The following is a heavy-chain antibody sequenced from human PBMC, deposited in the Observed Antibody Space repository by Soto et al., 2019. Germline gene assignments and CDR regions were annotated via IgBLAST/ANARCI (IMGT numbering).Heavy chain of an antibody. Sequence: LRLSCAASGFTFSSYARGWVRQAPGKGXEWVXAISGSGGSTYYADSVKGRFTISRDNSKNTLYLQMNSLRAEDTAVYYCAKEAGRGSYYFGAFDIWGQGTMVTVSS. CDR1: GFTFSSYA. CDR2: ISGSGGST. V-gene: IGHV3-23*01. J-gene: IGHJ3*02. CDR3: AKEAGRGSYYFGAFDI. D-gene: IGHD1-26*01.